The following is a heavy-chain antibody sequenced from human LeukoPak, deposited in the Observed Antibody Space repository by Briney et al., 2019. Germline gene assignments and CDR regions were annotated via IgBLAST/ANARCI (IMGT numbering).Heavy chain of an antibody. CDR1: GFTFSSYW. V-gene: IGHV3-74*03. CDR3: TRSLSGYDYSPDY. D-gene: IGHD6-25*01. CDR2: INSDGSST. J-gene: IGHJ4*02. Sequence: PGGSLRLSCAASGFTFSSYWMHWVRQAPGKGLVWVSRINSDGSSTAFADSVKGRFTISRDNDKNTLYLQLNSLRAEDTAVYYCTRSLSGYDYSPDYWGQGTLVTVSS.